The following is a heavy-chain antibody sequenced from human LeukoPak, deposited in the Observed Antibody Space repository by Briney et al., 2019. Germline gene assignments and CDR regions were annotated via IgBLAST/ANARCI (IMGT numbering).Heavy chain of an antibody. CDR1: GFIFDDYA. CDR3: AKDTQSYDTLIVYPFDAFDI. CDR2: ISWNSGSI. Sequence: PGGSLRLSCVASGFIFDDYAMHWVRQAPGKGLEWVSGISWNSGSIGYGDSVKGRFTVSRDNAKKSLHLQMDSLTAEDTALYYCAKDTQSYDTLIVYPFDAFDIWGQGTLVTVSS. D-gene: IGHD3-9*01. J-gene: IGHJ3*02. V-gene: IGHV3-9*01.